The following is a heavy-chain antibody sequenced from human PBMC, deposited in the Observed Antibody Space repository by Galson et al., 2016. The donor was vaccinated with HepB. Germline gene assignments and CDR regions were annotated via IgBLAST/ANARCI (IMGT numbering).Heavy chain of an antibody. V-gene: IGHV3-11*01. D-gene: IGHD5-24*01. CDR3: ARDLDSMANDVFHI. J-gene: IGHJ3*02. CDR2: ISFSATTI. Sequence: SLRLSCAASGFTFSHYYMNWIRQAPGQGLEWVSSISFSATTIYYADSVKGRFTISRDNSKNSLYLQMDNLRADDTAVYYCARDLDSMANDVFHIWGQGTMVTVSS. CDR1: GFTFSHYY.